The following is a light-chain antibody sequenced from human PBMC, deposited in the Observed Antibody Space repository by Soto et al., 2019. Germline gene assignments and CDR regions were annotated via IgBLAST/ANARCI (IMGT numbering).Light chain of an antibody. V-gene: IGLV1-44*01. J-gene: IGLJ2*01. CDR3: AAWDDSLNGVV. Sequence: QPVLTQPPSASGTPGQRVTIACSGSSSNIGINTVNWYQQLPGAAPKLLIHSNSQRPSGVPDRFSGSKSGTSASLAISGLQSEDETDYYCAAWDDSLNGVVFGGGTKLTVL. CDR1: SSNIGINT. CDR2: SNS.